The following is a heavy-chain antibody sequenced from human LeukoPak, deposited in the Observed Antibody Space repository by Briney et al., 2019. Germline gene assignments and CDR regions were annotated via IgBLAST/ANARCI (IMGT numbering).Heavy chain of an antibody. D-gene: IGHD1-1*01. V-gene: IGHV4-4*02. CDR2: IYHSGST. J-gene: IGHJ5*02. CDR3: ARAVQLERRWWFDP. Sequence: PSETLSLTCAVSGGSISSSNWWSWVRRPPGKGLEWIGEIYHSGSTNYNPSLKSRVTISVDKSKNQFSLKLSSVTAADTAVYYCARAVQLERRWWFDPWGQGTLVTVSS. CDR1: GGSISSSNW.